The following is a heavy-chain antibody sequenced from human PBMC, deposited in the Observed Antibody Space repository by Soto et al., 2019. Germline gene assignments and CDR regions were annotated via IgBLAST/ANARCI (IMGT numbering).Heavy chain of an antibody. J-gene: IGHJ5*02. V-gene: IGHV4-39*01. CDR2: IYYSTSAYYNPSGST. Sequence: VNLHLTSIVSVDPISSAPYFSGWISRPPGKGLEWIGSIYYSTSAYYNPSGSTYYNPSLKSRVTISIDTSKNHFSLKLSSVTATDTAVYYCVRHKDRNCFDPWGQG. CDR3: VRHKDRNCFDP. CDR1: VDPISSAPYF.